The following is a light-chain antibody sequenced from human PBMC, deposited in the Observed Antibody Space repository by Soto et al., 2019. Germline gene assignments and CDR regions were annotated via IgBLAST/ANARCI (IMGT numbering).Light chain of an antibody. CDR3: CSYAGRPYV. CDR1: SGDVGSYNL. Sequence: QSVLTQPASVSGPPGQSITISCTGTSGDVGSYNLVSWYQQQPGKAPKLMIYEGSKRPSGVSNRFSGSKSSNTASLTISGLQAEDEADYYCCSYAGRPYVFGTGTKVTVL. V-gene: IGLV2-23*01. J-gene: IGLJ1*01. CDR2: EGS.